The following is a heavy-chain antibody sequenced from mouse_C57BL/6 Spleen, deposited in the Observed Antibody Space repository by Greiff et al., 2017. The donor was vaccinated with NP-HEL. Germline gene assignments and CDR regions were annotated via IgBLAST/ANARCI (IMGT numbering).Heavy chain of an antibody. Sequence: QVQLQQSGAELVRPGTSVKVSCKASGYAFTNYLIEWVKQRPGQGLEWIGVINPGSGGTNYNEKFKGKATLTADKSSSTAYMQLSSLTSEDSAVYCCARIDGYFDYWGQGTTLTVSS. J-gene: IGHJ2*01. V-gene: IGHV1-54*01. CDR1: GYAFTNYL. D-gene: IGHD2-3*01. CDR3: ARIDGYFDY. CDR2: INPGSGGT.